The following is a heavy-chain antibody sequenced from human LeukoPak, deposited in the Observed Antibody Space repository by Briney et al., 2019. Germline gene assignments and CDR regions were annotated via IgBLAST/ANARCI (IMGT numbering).Heavy chain of an antibody. D-gene: IGHD2-15*01. J-gene: IGHJ5*02. Sequence: SETLSLTCTVWGGSIRSFYWSWIRQPPGQGLEWIGYIHYSGSSNYNPSLKSRATISVDTSKNQFSLKLSSVTAADPPVYYCARGPCSGGSCNQIDPWGQGTLVTVSS. CDR2: IHYSGSS. CDR1: GGSIRSFY. CDR3: ARGPCSGGSCNQIDP. V-gene: IGHV4-59*12.